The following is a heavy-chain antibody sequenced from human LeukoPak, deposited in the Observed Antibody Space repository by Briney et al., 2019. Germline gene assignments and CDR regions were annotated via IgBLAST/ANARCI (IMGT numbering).Heavy chain of an antibody. CDR2: INHSGST. Sequence: PSETLSLTCAVYGGSFSGYYWSWIRQPPGKGLEWIGEINHSGSTNYNPSLRSRVTLSIEKSKNQFSLKVTSMTAADTAMYYCARTYCSGGSCYPGNWFDPWGQGTLVTVSS. V-gene: IGHV4-34*01. CDR1: GGSFSGYY. D-gene: IGHD2-15*01. CDR3: ARTYCSGGSCYPGNWFDP. J-gene: IGHJ5*02.